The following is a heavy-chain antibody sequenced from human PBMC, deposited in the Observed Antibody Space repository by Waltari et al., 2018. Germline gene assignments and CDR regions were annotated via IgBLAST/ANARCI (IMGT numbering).Heavy chain of an antibody. CDR2: IGPSGSDI. CDR3: ARVAVTGSYYWYFDL. CDR1: GFTFSSSE. J-gene: IGHJ2*01. D-gene: IGHD1-26*01. Sequence: EVQLVESGGGLVQPGGSLRLSCTGSGFTFSSSELNWVRQAPGKWLEWISYIGPSGSDIYYADSVKGRFTISRDNAKNSLYLEMDSLRAEDTAVYFCARVAVTGSYYWYFDLWGRGTTLTVSS. V-gene: IGHV3-48*03.